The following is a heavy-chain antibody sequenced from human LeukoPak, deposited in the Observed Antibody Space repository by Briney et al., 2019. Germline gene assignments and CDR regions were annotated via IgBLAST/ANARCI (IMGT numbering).Heavy chain of an antibody. CDR2: IYSGDST. Sequence: PGGSLRLSCAASGFTVSSNYMSWVRQAPGKGLEWVSVIYSGDSTYYADSVKGRFTISRDNSKNTLYLQMNSLRAEDTAVYYCAKEFVVVPAAQAFDIWGQGTMVTVSS. CDR1: GFTVSSNY. V-gene: IGHV3-66*02. J-gene: IGHJ3*02. D-gene: IGHD2-2*01. CDR3: AKEFVVVPAAQAFDI.